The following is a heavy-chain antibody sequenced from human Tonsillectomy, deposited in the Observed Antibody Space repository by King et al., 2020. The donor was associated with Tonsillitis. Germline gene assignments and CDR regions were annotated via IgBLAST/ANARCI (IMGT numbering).Heavy chain of an antibody. CDR1: GGSISSSSYY. CDR3: SRKYCSGGSCYPDY. CDR2: IYYSGST. D-gene: IGHD2-15*01. J-gene: IGHJ4*02. Sequence: QLQESGPGLVKPSETLSLTCTVSGGSISSSSYYWGWIRQPPGKGLEWIGSIYYSGSTYYNPSLKSRVTISVDTSKNQFSLKLSSVTAADTAVYYCSRKYCSGGSCYPDYWGQGTLVTVSS. V-gene: IGHV4-39*01.